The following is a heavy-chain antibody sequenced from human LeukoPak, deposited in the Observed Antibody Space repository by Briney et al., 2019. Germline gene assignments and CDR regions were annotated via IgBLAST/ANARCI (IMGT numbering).Heavy chain of an antibody. CDR2: INHSGGT. CDR1: GGSFSGYY. V-gene: IGHV4-34*01. D-gene: IGHD3-22*01. CDR3: ARADYYDSSGYGGS. Sequence: SETLSLTCAVYGGSFSGYYWSWIRQPPGKGLEWIGEINHSGGTNYNPSLTSRVTISVDTSKDQFSLKLSSVTAADTAVYYCARADYYDSSGYGGSWGQGTLVTVSS. J-gene: IGHJ4*02.